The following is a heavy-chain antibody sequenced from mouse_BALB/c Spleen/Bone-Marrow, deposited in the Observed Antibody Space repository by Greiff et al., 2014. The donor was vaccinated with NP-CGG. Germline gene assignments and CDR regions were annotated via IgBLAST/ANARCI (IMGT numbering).Heavy chain of an antibody. Sequence: VQLQQSGAELVKPGASVKLSCTASGFNIKDTYMHWVKQRPEQGLEWIGRIDPANGNTKYDPKFQGKATITAHTSSNTAYLQLSSLTSEDTAVYYCACYYYGSSTFAYWGQGTLVTVSA. CDR2: IDPANGNT. CDR1: GFNIKDTY. J-gene: IGHJ3*01. CDR3: ACYYYGSSTFAY. D-gene: IGHD1-1*01. V-gene: IGHV14-3*02.